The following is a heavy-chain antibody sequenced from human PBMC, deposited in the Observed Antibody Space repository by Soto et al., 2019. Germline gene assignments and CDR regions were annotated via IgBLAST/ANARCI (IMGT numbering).Heavy chain of an antibody. CDR1: GFTFRSYD. J-gene: IGHJ6*02. CDR2: IGTAGDT. CDR3: ARGYYYDSSGYRYYYGMDV. Sequence: GSLRLSCAASGFTFRSYDMHWVRQATGKGLEWVSAIGTAGDTYYPGSVKGRFTISRENAKNSLYLQMNSLRAGDTAVYYCARGYYYDSSGYRYYYGMDVWGQGTTVTVSS. V-gene: IGHV3-13*01. D-gene: IGHD3-22*01.